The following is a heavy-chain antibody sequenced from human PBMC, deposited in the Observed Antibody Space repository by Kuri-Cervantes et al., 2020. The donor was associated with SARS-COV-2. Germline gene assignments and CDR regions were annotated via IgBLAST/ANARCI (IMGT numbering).Heavy chain of an antibody. V-gene: IGHV4-61*05. CDR1: GGSISSSSYY. CDR3: ARQGGSYGGYYFDY. D-gene: IGHD1-26*01. Sequence: GSLRLSCTVSGGSISSSSYYWGWIRQPPGKGLEWIGYIYYSGSTNYNPSLKSRVTISVDTSKNQFSLKLSSVTAADTAVYYCARQGGSYGGYYFDYWGQGTLVTVSS. CDR2: IYYSGST. J-gene: IGHJ4*02.